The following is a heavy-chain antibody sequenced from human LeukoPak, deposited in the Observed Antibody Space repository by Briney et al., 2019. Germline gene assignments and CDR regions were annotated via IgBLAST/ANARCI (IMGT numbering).Heavy chain of an antibody. J-gene: IGHJ4*02. Sequence: SVKVSCKASGGTFSSYAISWVRQAPGQGLEWMGGIIPIFGTANYAQKFQGRVTITADESTSTAYMELSSLRSEDTAVYYCARAGSSWPDRFDYWGQGTLVTVSS. CDR2: IIPIFGTA. D-gene: IGHD6-13*01. CDR1: GGTFSSYA. CDR3: ARAGSSWPDRFDY. V-gene: IGHV1-69*01.